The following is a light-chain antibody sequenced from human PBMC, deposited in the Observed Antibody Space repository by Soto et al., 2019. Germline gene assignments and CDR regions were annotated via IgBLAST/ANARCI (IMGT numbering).Light chain of an antibody. CDR1: QSIDRF. CDR3: QQTHGTPYN. CDR2: AAS. V-gene: IGKV1-39*01. J-gene: IGKJ2*01. Sequence: DIRMSQSPPSLAASVGDRVTITCRASQSIDRFLNWYQQKSGIAPKLLIFAASSLQDGVPSRFSGSGSGTEFALTNTSLQPEACATYYCQQTHGTPYNFGQGTKLQIK.